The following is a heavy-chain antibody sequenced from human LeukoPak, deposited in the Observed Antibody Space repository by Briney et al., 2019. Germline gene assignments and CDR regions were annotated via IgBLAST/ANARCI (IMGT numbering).Heavy chain of an antibody. CDR1: GFTFSSYW. V-gene: IGHV3-7*01. CDR2: IKQDGSEK. CDR3: ARVRTYYDFWSGYLSDY. D-gene: IGHD3-3*01. Sequence: GGSLRLSCAAYGFTFSSYWMSWVRQAPGKGLEWVANIKQDGSEKYYVDSVKGRFTISRDNAKNSLYLQMNSLRAEDTAVYYCARVRTYYDFWSGYLSDYWGQGTLVTVSS. J-gene: IGHJ4*02.